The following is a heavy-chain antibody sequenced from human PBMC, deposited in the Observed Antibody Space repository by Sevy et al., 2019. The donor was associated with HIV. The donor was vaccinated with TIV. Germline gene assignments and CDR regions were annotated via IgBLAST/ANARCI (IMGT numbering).Heavy chain of an antibody. D-gene: IGHD4-17*01. CDR3: AREKGTVTILSAFDI. V-gene: IGHV4-59*01. J-gene: IGHJ3*02. CDR1: GGSFSTYS. Sequence: SETLSLTCTVSGGSFSTYSWNWIRQSPGKGLEWIGYIYDSGHTNYNPSLKSRVTFSVDTSKNQFSLKLNSVTAAETAVYYCAREKGTVTILSAFDIWGQGTRVTVSS. CDR2: IYDSGHT.